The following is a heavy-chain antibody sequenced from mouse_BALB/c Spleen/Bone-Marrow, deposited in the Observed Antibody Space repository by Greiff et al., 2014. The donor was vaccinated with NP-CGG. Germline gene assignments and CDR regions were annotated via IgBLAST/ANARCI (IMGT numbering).Heavy chain of an antibody. D-gene: IGHD1-1*01. V-gene: IGHV1S81*02. J-gene: IGHJ2*01. CDR1: GYTFTSYW. CDR2: INPSNGRT. CDR3: ARRTTTVVATDY. Sequence: QVQLKDSGAELAKPGASVKLSCKASGYTFTSYWMHWVKQRPGQGLEWIGEINPSNGRTNYNEKFKSKATLTVDKSSSTAYMQLSSLTSEDSAVYYCARRTTTVVATDYWGQGTTLTVSS.